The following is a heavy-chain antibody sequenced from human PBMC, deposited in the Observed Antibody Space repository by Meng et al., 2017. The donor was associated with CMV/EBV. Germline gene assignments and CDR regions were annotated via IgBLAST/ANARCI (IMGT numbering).Heavy chain of an antibody. Sequence: SETLSLTCAVYGGSFSGYYWSWIRQSPGKGLEWIGENNHSGSTNYNPSLKSRVTISVDTSKNQFSLKLSSVTAADTAVYYCARVGWAAAPSGGVDYWGQGTLVTVSS. V-gene: IGHV4-34*01. D-gene: IGHD2-2*01. CDR3: ARVGWAAAPSGGVDY. CDR2: NNHSGST. CDR1: GGSFSGYY. J-gene: IGHJ4*02.